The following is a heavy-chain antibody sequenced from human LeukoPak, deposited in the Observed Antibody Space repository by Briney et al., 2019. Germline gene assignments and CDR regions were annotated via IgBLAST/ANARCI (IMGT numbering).Heavy chain of an antibody. V-gene: IGHV3-73*01. CDR2: IRSKANSYAT. D-gene: IGHD6-19*01. J-gene: IGHJ4*02. CDR1: GFTFSGSA. CDR3: TSRAVAGTSPKYY. Sequence: GGSLTLSCAASGFTFSGSAMHWVRQASGKGLEWVGRIRSKANSYATAYAASVKGRFTISRDDSKNTAYLQMNSLKTEDTAVYYCTSRAVAGTSPKYYWGQGTLVTVSS.